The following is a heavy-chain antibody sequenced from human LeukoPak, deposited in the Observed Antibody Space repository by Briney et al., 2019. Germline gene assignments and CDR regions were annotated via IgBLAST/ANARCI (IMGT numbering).Heavy chain of an antibody. CDR2: SNPSGGST. J-gene: IGHJ4*02. V-gene: IGHV1-46*01. D-gene: IGHD6-19*01. CDR3: AKSSSGWVREIDY. Sequence: ASVKVFCKASGYTFTSYYMHWVRLAPGQGLEWMGISNPSGGSTSYAQKFQGRVTMTRDTSTSTVYMELSSLRSEDTAVYYCAKSSSGWVREIDYWGQGTLVTVSS. CDR1: GYTFTSYY.